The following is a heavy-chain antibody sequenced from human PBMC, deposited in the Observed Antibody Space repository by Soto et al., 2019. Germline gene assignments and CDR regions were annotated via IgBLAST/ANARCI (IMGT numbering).Heavy chain of an antibody. CDR2: IYYSGST. CDR3: ARDYPLRLGNWFDP. Sequence: SETLSLTCTVSGGSISSYYWSWIRQPPGKGLEWIGYIYYSGSTNYNPSLKSRVTISVDTSKNQFSLKLSSVTAADTAVYYCARDYPLRLGNWFDPWGQGTLVTVSS. J-gene: IGHJ5*02. CDR1: GGSISSYY. D-gene: IGHD1-1*01. V-gene: IGHV4-59*01.